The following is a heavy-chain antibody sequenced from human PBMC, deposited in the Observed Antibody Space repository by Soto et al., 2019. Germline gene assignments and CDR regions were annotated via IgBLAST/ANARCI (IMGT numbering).Heavy chain of an antibody. J-gene: IGHJ5*02. Sequence: SETLSLTCTVSGGSITSDYWSWIRQSPGKGLEWIAFIYYTGITNYNPSLRSRVSISVDTSKNQCSLMLNSVTAADTAVYYCARPGWLVTGVGSYWLDPWGQGTLVTVSS. V-gene: IGHV4-59*01. CDR2: IYYTGIT. D-gene: IGHD6-19*01. CDR1: GGSITSDY. CDR3: ARPGWLVTGVGSYWLDP.